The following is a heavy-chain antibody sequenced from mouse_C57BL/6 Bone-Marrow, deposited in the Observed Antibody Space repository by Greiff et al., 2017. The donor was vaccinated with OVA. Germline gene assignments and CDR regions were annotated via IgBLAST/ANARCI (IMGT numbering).Heavy chain of an antibody. D-gene: IGHD2-4*01. CDR2: ISYDGSN. J-gene: IGHJ3*01. CDR3: ARGYYDYPWFAY. CDR1: GYSITSGYY. V-gene: IGHV3-6*01. Sequence: EVQRVESGPGLVKPSQSLSLTCSVTGYSITSGYYWNWIRQFPGNKLEWMGYISYDGSNNYNPSLKNRISITRDTSKNQFFLKLNSVTTEDTATYYCARGYYDYPWFAYWGQGTLVTVSA.